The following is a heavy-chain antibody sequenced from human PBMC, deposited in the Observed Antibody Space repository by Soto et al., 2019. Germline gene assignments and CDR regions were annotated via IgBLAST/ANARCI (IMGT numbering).Heavy chain of an antibody. V-gene: IGHV4-39*01. J-gene: IGHJ6*02. CDR1: GGSISSSSYY. D-gene: IGHD3-16*01. CDR2: IYYSGST. Sequence: LSLTCTVSGGSISSSSYYWGWIRQPPGKGLEWIGSIYYSGSTYYNPSLKSRVTISVDTSKNQFSLKLSSVTAADTAVYYCARQMMDYYYYGMDVWGQGTTVTVSS. CDR3: ARQMMDYYYYGMDV.